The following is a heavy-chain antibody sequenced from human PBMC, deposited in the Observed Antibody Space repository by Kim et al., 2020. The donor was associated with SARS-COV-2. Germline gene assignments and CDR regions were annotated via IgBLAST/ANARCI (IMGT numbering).Heavy chain of an antibody. J-gene: IGHJ4*02. V-gene: IGHV4-34*01. D-gene: IGHD2-15*01. Sequence: NPTLKSRVTIAVDTSKNQFSLKLSSVTAADTAVYYCVRGGVCSGGSCPDYWGQGTLVTVSS. CDR3: VRGGVCSGGSCPDY.